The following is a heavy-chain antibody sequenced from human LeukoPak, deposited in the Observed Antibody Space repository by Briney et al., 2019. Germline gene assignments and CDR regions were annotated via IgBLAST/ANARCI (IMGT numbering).Heavy chain of an antibody. CDR3: ARGRLRFKWDDAFDV. J-gene: IGHJ3*01. D-gene: IGHD3-3*01. V-gene: IGHV1-69*13. CDR2: IIPIFGTA. CDR1: GGTFSSYA. Sequence: SVKVSCKASGGTFSSYAISWVRQAPGQGLEWMGGIIPIFGTANYAQKFQGRVTITADESTSTAYMELSSLRSEDTAVYYCARGRLRFKWDDAFDVWGQGTMVTVSS.